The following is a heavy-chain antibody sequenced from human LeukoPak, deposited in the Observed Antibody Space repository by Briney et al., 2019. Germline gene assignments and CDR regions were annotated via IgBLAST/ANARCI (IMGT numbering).Heavy chain of an antibody. Sequence: SETLSLTCTVSGGSISSYYWSWIRQPPGKGLEWIGYIYYSGSTNYNPSLKSRVTISVDTSKNQFSLKLSSVTAADTAVYYCARGILYYYGSGSYYYYYYGMDVWGQGTTVTVSS. D-gene: IGHD3-10*01. CDR2: IYYSGST. CDR1: GGSISSYY. V-gene: IGHV4-59*01. CDR3: ARGILYYYGSGSYYYYYYGMDV. J-gene: IGHJ6*02.